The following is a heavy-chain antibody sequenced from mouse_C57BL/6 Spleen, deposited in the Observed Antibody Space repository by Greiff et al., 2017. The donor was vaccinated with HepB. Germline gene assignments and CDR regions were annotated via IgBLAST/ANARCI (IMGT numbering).Heavy chain of an antibody. Sequence: EVKLLESGPGLVKPSQSLSLTCSVTGYSITSGYYWNWIRQFPGNKLEWMGYISYDGSNNYNPSLKNRISITRDTSKNQFFLKLNSVTTEDTATYYCARDPSYYGSSYDAMDYWGQGTSVTVSS. J-gene: IGHJ4*01. V-gene: IGHV3-6*01. CDR1: GYSITSGYY. CDR2: ISYDGSN. D-gene: IGHD1-1*01. CDR3: ARDPSYYGSSYDAMDY.